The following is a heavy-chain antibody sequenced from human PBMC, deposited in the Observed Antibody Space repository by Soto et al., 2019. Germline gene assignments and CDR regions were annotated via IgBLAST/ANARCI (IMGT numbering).Heavy chain of an antibody. Sequence: ASVKVSCKASGYTFTSYGISWVRQAPGQGLEWMGWISAYNGNTNYAQKLQGRVTMTTDTSTSTAYMELRSLRSDDTAVYYCARDLEYYDSSGSPTDYWGQGTLGTAPQ. CDR1: GYTFTSYG. CDR2: ISAYNGNT. J-gene: IGHJ4*02. CDR3: ARDLEYYDSSGSPTDY. D-gene: IGHD3-22*01. V-gene: IGHV1-18*01.